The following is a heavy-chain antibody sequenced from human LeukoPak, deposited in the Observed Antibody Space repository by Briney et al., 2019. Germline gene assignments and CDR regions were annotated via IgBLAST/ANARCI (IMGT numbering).Heavy chain of an antibody. CDR1: GYTFTSYY. CDR3: ARVGSVDTSGYYDY. D-gene: IGHD3-22*01. J-gene: IGHJ4*02. V-gene: IGHV1-46*01. CDR2: INPSGGSP. Sequence: ASVKVSCKASGYTFTSYYMHWVRQAPGQGLEWLGIINPSGGSPTYAQKSQGRVTMTRDTSTSTVYMELSSLRSDDTAVYYCARVGSVDTSGYYDYWGQGTLVTVSS.